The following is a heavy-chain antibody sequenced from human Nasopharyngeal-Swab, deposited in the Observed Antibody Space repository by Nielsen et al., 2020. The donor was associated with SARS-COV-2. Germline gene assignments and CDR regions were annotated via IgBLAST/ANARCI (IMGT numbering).Heavy chain of an antibody. D-gene: IGHD4/OR15-4a*01. Sequence: SETLSLTCTVSGGSISSYYWSWIRQPPGKGLEWIGYIYYSGSTNYNPSLKSRVTISVDTSKNQFSLKLSSVTAADTAVYYCARGANPYYFDYWGQGTLVTVSS. J-gene: IGHJ4*02. CDR1: GGSISSYY. V-gene: IGHV4-59*01. CDR3: ARGANPYYFDY. CDR2: IYYSGST.